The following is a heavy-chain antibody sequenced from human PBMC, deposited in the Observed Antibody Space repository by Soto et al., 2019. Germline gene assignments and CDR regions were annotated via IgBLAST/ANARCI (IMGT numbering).Heavy chain of an antibody. J-gene: IGHJ3*02. V-gene: IGHV1-2*02. CDR3: ARGTGNWYDGFEI. CDR1: GTGYAFTGYY. Sequence: QVLLVQSGAEVRKPGASVRVSCKSSGTGYAFTGYYIHWVRQAPGQGLEWMGNINPKTGDTTYAKRFHGRATLTRETSISTAYMELTSLTSDDTAAYYCARGTGNWYDGFEIWGQGTMVTVSS. CDR2: INPKTGDT. D-gene: IGHD1-1*01.